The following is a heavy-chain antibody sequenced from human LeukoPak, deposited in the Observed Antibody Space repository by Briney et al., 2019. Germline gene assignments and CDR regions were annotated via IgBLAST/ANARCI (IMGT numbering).Heavy chain of an antibody. Sequence: SETLSLTCTVSGGSISSYYWSWMPQPPGKGLEWIGYIYYSGSTNYNPSLKSRVTISVDTSKNQFSLKLSSVTAADTAVYYCARAAQLWLGFDYWGQGTLVTVSS. CDR2: IYYSGST. J-gene: IGHJ4*02. D-gene: IGHD5-18*01. CDR1: GGSISSYY. CDR3: ARAAQLWLGFDY. V-gene: IGHV4-59*01.